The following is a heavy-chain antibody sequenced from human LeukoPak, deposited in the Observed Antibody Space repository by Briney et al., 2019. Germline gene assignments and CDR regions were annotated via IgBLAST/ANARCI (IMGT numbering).Heavy chain of an antibody. Sequence: GASVKVSCKASGYTFTSYGISWVRQAPGQGLEWMGWISAYNGNTNYAQKLQGRVTMTTDTSTSTAYMELRSLRSDDTAVYYCARETYCAADCYSGFDFWGQGTLVTVSS. CDR2: ISAYNGNT. J-gene: IGHJ4*02. V-gene: IGHV1-18*01. CDR1: GYTFTSYG. D-gene: IGHD2-21*02. CDR3: ARETYCAADCYSGFDF.